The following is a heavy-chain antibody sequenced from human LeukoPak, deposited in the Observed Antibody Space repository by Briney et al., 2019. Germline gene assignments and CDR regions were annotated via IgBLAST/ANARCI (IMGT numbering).Heavy chain of an antibody. D-gene: IGHD1-1*01. CDR3: ARGTPLYNWNDIGAFDY. V-gene: IGHV4-34*01. CDR2: INHSGST. CDR1: GGSFSGYY. J-gene: IGHJ4*02. Sequence: KPSETLSLTCAVYGGSFSGYYWSWIRQPPGKGLEWIGEINHSGSTNYNPSLKSRVTISVDTSKNQFSLKLSSVTAADTAVYYCARGTPLYNWNDIGAFDYWGQGTLVTVSS.